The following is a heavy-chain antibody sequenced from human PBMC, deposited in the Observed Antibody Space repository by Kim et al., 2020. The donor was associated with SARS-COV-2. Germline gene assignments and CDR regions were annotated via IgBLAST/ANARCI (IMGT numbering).Heavy chain of an antibody. D-gene: IGHD4-17*01. CDR1: GGSISSGGYY. Sequence: SETLSLTCTVSGGSISSGGYYWSWIRQHPGKGLEWIGYIYYSGSTYYNPSLKSRVTISVDTSKNQFSLKLSSVTAADTAVYYCARGDYEYFQHWGQGTLVTVSS. CDR3: ARGDYEYFQH. J-gene: IGHJ1*01. V-gene: IGHV4-31*03. CDR2: IYYSGST.